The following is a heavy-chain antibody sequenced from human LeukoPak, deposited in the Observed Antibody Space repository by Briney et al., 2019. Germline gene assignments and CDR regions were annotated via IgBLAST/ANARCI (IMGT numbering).Heavy chain of an antibody. V-gene: IGHV5-51*01. Sequence: GESLKISCKGSVYTFSNYWIGWVRQMPGKGLEWMGIIYPGDSGTRYSPSFQGQVTISADKSITTAYLQWRSLKASDTAIYYCARHTLERRKDNAFDIWGQGTMITVSS. CDR2: IYPGDSGT. J-gene: IGHJ3*02. CDR3: ARHTLERRKDNAFDI. CDR1: VYTFSNYW. D-gene: IGHD3-16*01.